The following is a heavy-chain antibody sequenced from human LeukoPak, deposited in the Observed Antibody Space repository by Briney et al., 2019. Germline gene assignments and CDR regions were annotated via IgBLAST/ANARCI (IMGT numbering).Heavy chain of an antibody. D-gene: IGHD1-26*01. CDR1: GFSFSSNC. Sequence: GGSLRLSCAASGFSFSSNCMHWVRQAPGKGLVWVSRIYSDGRRTDYADSVKGRFTISGDSAKNTLYLEMTGLRAEDTAVYYCTRSGRGGAFDIWGQGTMVTVS. CDR3: TRSGRGGAFDI. CDR2: IYSDGRRT. V-gene: IGHV3-74*01. J-gene: IGHJ3*02.